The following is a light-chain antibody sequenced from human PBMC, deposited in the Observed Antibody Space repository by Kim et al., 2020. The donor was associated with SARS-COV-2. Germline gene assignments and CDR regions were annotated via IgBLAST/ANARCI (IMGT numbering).Light chain of an antibody. CDR2: GRN. J-gene: IGLJ2*01. CDR3: QTRDSGGNVV. CDR1: SLRSSY. Sequence: SSELTQDPAVSVALGQTVRITCQGDSLRSSYATWYQQKPRQAPLLVIFGRNNRPSGIPDRFSGSTSGNTASLTISGAQAEDEADFYCQTRDSGGNVVFGGGTKLTV. V-gene: IGLV3-19*01.